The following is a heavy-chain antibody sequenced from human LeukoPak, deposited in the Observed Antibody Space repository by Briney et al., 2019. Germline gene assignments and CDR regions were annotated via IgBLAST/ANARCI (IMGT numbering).Heavy chain of an antibody. V-gene: IGHV4-39*01. CDR2: IYYSGST. Sequence: PSETLSLTCTVSGGSISSSSYYWGWIRQPPAKGLEWIGSIYYSGSTYCNPSLKSRVTISVDTSKNQFSLKLSSVTAADTAVYYCARGGAFDIWGQGTMVTVSS. D-gene: IGHD3-16*01. J-gene: IGHJ3*02. CDR3: ARGGAFDI. CDR1: GGSISSSSYY.